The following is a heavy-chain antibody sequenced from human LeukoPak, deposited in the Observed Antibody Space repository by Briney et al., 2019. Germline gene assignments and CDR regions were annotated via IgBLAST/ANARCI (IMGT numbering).Heavy chain of an antibody. D-gene: IGHD6-19*01. CDR1: GFTFTDNG. J-gene: IGHJ4*02. CDR3: VRWKGEYDAVAGYAKGPFDH. CDR2: VSRDGTIK. Sequence: GGSLRLSCAASGFTFTDNGMHWVRQAPDTGLEWVAVVSRDGTIKYYADSVKGRFTISRDNSKNTLDLQMSNLRDDDTAIYYCVRWKGEYDAVAGYAKGPFDHWGQGTLVTVSS. V-gene: IGHV3-30*03.